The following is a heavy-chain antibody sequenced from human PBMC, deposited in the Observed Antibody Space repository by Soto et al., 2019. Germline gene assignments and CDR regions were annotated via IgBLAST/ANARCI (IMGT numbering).Heavy chain of an antibody. CDR1: GYTFTSYG. D-gene: IGHD3-10*01. V-gene: IGHV1-18*01. J-gene: IGHJ5*02. CDR2: ISAYNGNT. Sequence: QVQLVQSGAEVKKPGASVKVSCKASGYTFTSYGISWVRQAPGQWLEWMGWISAYNGNTNYAQKLQGRVTMTTDTSTSTDYMELRSLRSEDTAVYYCARVLVLSYGSGSGFWFDPWGQGTLVTVSS. CDR3: ARVLVLSYGSGSGFWFDP.